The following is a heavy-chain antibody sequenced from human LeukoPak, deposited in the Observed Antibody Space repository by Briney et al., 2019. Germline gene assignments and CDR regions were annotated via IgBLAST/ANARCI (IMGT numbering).Heavy chain of an antibody. D-gene: IGHD2-21*02. CDR1: GGSISSYY. CDR3: ASSRGDYAPFDY. CDR2: IYYSGST. Sequence: SETLSLTCTVSGGSISSYYWSWIRQPPGKGLEWIGYIYYSGSTYYNPSLKSRVTISVDTSKNQFSLKLSSVTAADTAVYYCASSRGDYAPFDYWGQGTLVTVSS. V-gene: IGHV4-59*12. J-gene: IGHJ4*02.